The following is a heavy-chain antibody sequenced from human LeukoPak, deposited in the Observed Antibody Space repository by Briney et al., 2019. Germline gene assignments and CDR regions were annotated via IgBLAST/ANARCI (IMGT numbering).Heavy chain of an antibody. CDR3: ASGAAWEGHLYYSEY. J-gene: IGHJ4*02. CDR2: MNANSGNT. Sequence: ASVKVSCKASGYTFTNYDITWVREATGQGLEWMGWMNANSGNTGYAQKFQGRVTMTMNSSINTAYMELSSLRSEDTAVYYCASGAAWEGHLYYSEYSGEGAPVTVSS. D-gene: IGHD1-26*01. V-gene: IGHV1-8*01. CDR1: GYTFTNYD.